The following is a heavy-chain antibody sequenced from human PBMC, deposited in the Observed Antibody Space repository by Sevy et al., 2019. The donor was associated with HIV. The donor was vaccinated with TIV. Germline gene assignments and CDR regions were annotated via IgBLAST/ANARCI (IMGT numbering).Heavy chain of an antibody. V-gene: IGHV3-49*03. J-gene: IGHJ3*02. CDR3: TRAQGGITIFGVVTIGDYGGNSDAFDI. Sequence: GGSLRLSCTASGFTFGDYAMSWFRRAPGKGLEWVGSLRSKAYGGATEYAASVKGRFTISRDDSKSIAYLQMNSLKTEDTAVYYCTRAQGGITIFGVVTIGDYGGNSDAFDIWGQGTMVTVSS. CDR2: LRSKAYGGAT. D-gene: IGHD3-3*01. CDR1: GFTFGDYA.